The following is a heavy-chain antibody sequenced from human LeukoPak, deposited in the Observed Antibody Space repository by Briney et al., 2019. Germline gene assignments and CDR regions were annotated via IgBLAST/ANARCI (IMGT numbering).Heavy chain of an antibody. V-gene: IGHV1-69*06. Sequence: SVKVSCKASGGTFSSYAISWVRQAPGQGLEWMGRIIPIFGTANYAQKFQGRVTITADKSTSTAYMELSSLRSEDTAVYYCAQGRIAVADHAFDIWGQGTMVTVFS. J-gene: IGHJ3*02. CDR2: IIPIFGTA. CDR3: AQGRIAVADHAFDI. D-gene: IGHD6-19*01. CDR1: GGTFSSYA.